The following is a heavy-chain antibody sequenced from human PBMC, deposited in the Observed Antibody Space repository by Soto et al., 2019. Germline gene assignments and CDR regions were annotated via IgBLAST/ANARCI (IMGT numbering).Heavy chain of an antibody. CDR1: GYTFTSYG. CDR2: ISAYNGNT. Sequence: ASVNVSCKASGYTFTSYGISWVRQAPGQGLEWMGWISAYNGNTNYAQKLQGRVTMTTDTSTSTAYMELRSLRSDDTAVYYCARAGYLTIFGTIDYYYGMEVCGQGTRVTVSS. V-gene: IGHV1-18*01. CDR3: ARAGYLTIFGTIDYYYGMEV. D-gene: IGHD3-3*01. J-gene: IGHJ6*02.